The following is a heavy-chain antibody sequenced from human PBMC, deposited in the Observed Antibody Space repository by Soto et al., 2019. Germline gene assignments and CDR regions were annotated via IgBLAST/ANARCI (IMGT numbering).Heavy chain of an antibody. J-gene: IGHJ6*02. CDR3: AKDYTIVGVAMDQYGMDG. CDR1: GFTFSSDA. V-gene: IGHV3-23*01. Sequence: PGGSLRVSCAASGFTFSSDAMSWVRQAPGKGLEWDSAIRGSGGSRYYADSVKGRFTISRDNSKNPLYLQMNSLRAEDRAVYYCAKDYTIVGVAMDQYGMDGGGQGTT. D-gene: IGHD3-3*01. CDR2: IRGSGGSR.